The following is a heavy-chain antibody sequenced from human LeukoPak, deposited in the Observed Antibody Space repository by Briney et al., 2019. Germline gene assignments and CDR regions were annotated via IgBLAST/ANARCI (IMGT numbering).Heavy chain of an antibody. J-gene: IGHJ5*02. D-gene: IGHD4-17*01. CDR3: ARGGDRPDKNNWFDP. CDR2: IYYSGST. CDR1: GGSVSSGDYY. V-gene: IGHV4-30-4*01. Sequence: SQTLSLTCTVSGGSVSSGDYYWSWIRQPPGKGLEWIGYIYYSGSTYYNPSLKSRVTISVDTSKNQFSLKLSSVTAADTAVYYCARGGDRPDKNNWFDPWGQGTLVTVSS.